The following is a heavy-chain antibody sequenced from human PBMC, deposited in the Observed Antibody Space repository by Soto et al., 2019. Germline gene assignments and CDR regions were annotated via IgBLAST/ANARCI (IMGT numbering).Heavy chain of an antibody. J-gene: IGHJ6*02. D-gene: IGHD4-17*01. CDR2: IYYSGST. CDR3: ARLYGDSPVDYYYYGMDV. Sequence: QVQLQESGPGLVKPSHTLSLTCTVSGGSFSSGNYYWSWIRQPPGTGLEWIGYIYYSGSTYYNPSLNSRVTISVEACKNQSSLKLSSVTAADTAVYYCARLYGDSPVDYYYYGMDVWGQGTTVTVSS. V-gene: IGHV4-30-4*01. CDR1: GGSFSSGNYY.